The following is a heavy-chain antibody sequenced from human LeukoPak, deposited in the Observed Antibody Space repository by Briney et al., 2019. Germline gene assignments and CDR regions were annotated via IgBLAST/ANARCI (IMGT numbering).Heavy chain of an antibody. CDR1: GATFSSYA. CDR2: IIPIFSTA. V-gene: IGHV1-69*05. D-gene: IGHD3-10*01. J-gene: IGHJ4*02. Sequence: SVRLSCTSSGATFSSYAISWVRQAPGQGLEWIGGIIPIFSTANYSHNVQGRVTITTDESTTTAYMHLNSLRSGDTATHYCSRDKKTTMVRGVIIGFDYWGQGTLVTVSS. CDR3: SRDKKTTMVRGVIIGFDY.